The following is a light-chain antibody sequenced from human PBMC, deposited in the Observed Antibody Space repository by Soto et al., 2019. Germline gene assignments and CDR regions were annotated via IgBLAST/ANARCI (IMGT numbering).Light chain of an antibody. J-gene: IGKJ4*01. V-gene: IGKV1-33*01. Sequence: DIQMTQSPSSLSASVGDRVTITCQASHDITNYLNWYQQKPGKGPRLLIYGASNLETGVPSRFSGSGFGTDFSFTMSSLQPEDFATYYCQQYDSLPTFGGGTKVELK. CDR2: GAS. CDR1: HDITNY. CDR3: QQYDSLPT.